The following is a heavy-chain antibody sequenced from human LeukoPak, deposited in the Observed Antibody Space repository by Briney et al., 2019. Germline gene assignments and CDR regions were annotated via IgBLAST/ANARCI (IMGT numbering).Heavy chain of an antibody. CDR3: AREGGQWLVRPHYYFDY. CDR2: INPNSGGT. J-gene: IGHJ4*02. D-gene: IGHD6-19*01. CDR1: GGTFSSYA. Sequence: ASVKVSCKASGGTFSSYAISWVRQAPGQGLEWMGWINPNSGGTNYAQKFQGRVTMTRDTSISTAYMEPSRLRSDDTAVYYCAREGGQWLVRPHYYFDYWGQGTLVTVSS. V-gene: IGHV1-2*02.